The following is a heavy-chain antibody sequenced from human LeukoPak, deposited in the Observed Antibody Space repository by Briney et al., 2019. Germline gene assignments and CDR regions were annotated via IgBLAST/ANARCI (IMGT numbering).Heavy chain of an antibody. V-gene: IGHV1-46*01. CDR2: INPSGGST. CDR3: SLGAPEYYYMDV. J-gene: IGHJ6*03. Sequence: ASVKVSCKAPGYTFTSYYMHWVRQAPGQGLEWMGIINPSGGSTSYAQKFQGRVTMTRDMSTSTVYMDLSSLRSEDTAVYYCSLGAPEYYYMDVWGKGTTVTVSS. CDR1: GYTFTSYY.